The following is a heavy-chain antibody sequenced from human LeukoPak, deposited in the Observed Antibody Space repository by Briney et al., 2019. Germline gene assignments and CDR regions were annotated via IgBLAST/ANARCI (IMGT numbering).Heavy chain of an antibody. CDR1: SGSISSGGVY. Sequence: SETLSLTCTVSSGSISSGGVYWSWIRQHPGKGLEWIGYIYYSGSAFYNPSLKSRVIISVDTSKNQFSLKLSSVTAADTAVYYCARDGEQLELDYWGQGTLVTVSS. J-gene: IGHJ4*02. CDR2: IYYSGSA. V-gene: IGHV4-31*03. CDR3: ARDGEQLELDY. D-gene: IGHD6-6*01.